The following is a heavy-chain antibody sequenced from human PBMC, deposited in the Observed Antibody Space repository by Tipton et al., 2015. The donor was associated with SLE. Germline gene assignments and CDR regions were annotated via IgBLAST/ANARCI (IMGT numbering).Heavy chain of an antibody. CDR1: GFIFSSHS. J-gene: IGHJ4*02. V-gene: IGHV3-48*01. D-gene: IGHD3-3*01. Sequence: GSLRLSCAASGFIFSSHSMNWVRQAPGKGLEWVSYISSSSSTIYYADSVKGRFTISRDNSKNMLYLQMNSLRAEDAAVYYCATNVLRFLEWLFAPVDYWGQGTLVTVSS. CDR3: ATNVLRFLEWLFAPVDY. CDR2: ISSSSSTI.